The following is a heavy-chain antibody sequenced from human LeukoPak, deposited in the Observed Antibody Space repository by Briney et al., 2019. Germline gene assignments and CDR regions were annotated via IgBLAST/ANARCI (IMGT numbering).Heavy chain of an antibody. CDR2: ISGSGGST. CDR3: ANSEASTYYYDSSGYLGIDY. D-gene: IGHD3-22*01. J-gene: IGHJ4*02. Sequence: GASLRLSCAASGFTFSSYAMSWVRQAPGKGLEWVSAISGSGGSTYYADSVKGRFTISRDNSKDTLYLQMNSLRAEDTAVYYCANSEASTYYYDSSGYLGIDYWGQGTLVTVSS. V-gene: IGHV3-23*01. CDR1: GFTFSSYA.